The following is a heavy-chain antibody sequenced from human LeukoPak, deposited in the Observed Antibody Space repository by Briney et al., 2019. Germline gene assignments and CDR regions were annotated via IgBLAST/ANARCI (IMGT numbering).Heavy chain of an antibody. J-gene: IGHJ4*02. CDR3: ARPQYSSGWYGTSLPSGFDY. Sequence: SETLSLTCTVSGYSISSGYYWGWIRQPPGKGLEWIGSIYHSGSTNYNPSLKSRVTISVDTSKNQFSLKLSSVTAADTAVYYCARPQYSSGWYGTSLPSGFDYWGQGTLVTVSS. D-gene: IGHD6-19*01. CDR2: IYHSGST. V-gene: IGHV4-38-2*02. CDR1: GYSISSGYY.